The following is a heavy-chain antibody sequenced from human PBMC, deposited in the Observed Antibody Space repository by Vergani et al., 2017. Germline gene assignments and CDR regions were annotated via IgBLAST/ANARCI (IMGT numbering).Heavy chain of an antibody. V-gene: IGHV5-10-1*03. D-gene: IGHD4-17*01. CDR1: GYSFTSYW. J-gene: IGHJ4*02. CDR3: ATSIEYGDDGGFDL. CDR2: IAPSESYT. Sequence: EVQLVQSGAEVKKPGESLRISCKGSGYSFTSYWINWVRQMPGKGLEWMGRIAPSESYTNYSPSFQGHVTISSDKSVNTAYLQWSSLKASDTAMYYCATSIEYGDDGGFDLWGQGTLVSVAS.